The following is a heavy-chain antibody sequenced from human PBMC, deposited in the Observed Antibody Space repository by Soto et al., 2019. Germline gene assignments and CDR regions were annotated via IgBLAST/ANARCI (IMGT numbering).Heavy chain of an antibody. CDR3: ARDRGGRLGDSYYYYHMDV. Sequence: QVQLQESGPRLLKPSQTLSLTCTVSGGSITSDGYYWTWVRQLPGKGLEWIAYIYHSGHTFSNPSLKSRVTISVDTSENQFSLKLSSMTAADTAVYYCARDRGGRLGDSYYYYHMDVWGEGTTVTVSS. V-gene: IGHV4-31*03. CDR1: GGSITSDGYY. CDR2: IYHSGHT. D-gene: IGHD2-21*02. J-gene: IGHJ6*03.